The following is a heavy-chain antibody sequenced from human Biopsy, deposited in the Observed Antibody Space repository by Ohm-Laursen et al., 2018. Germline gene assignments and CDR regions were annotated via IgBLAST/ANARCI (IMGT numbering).Heavy chain of an antibody. D-gene: IGHD3-22*01. CDR3: VRGVDYYDPYHYYALDV. Sequence: SDTQSLTRAVYGESFNVYYWSWIRQTPGKGLEWIGEINHSGRTNYNPSLKSRITISVDTTKNQFSLKVRYVNAADTAVYYCVRGVDYYDPYHYYALDVWGQGTTVTVSS. V-gene: IGHV4-34*01. J-gene: IGHJ6*02. CDR2: INHSGRT. CDR1: GESFNVYY.